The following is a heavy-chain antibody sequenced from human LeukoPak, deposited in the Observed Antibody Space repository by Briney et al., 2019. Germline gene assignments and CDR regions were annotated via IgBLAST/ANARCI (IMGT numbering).Heavy chain of an antibody. V-gene: IGHV3-30-3*01. CDR3: ARDIFEGIAAT. J-gene: IGHJ1*01. D-gene: IGHD6-13*01. CDR2: ISYDGSNK. Sequence: GESLRLSCAASGFTFSSYAMHWVRQAPGKGLEWAAVISYDGSNKYYADSVKGRFTISRDNSKNTLYLQMNSLRAEDTAVYYCARDIFEGIAATWGQGTLVTVSS. CDR1: GFTFSSYA.